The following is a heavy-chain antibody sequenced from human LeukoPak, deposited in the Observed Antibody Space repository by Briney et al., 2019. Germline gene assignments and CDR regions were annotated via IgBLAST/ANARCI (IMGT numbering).Heavy chain of an antibody. V-gene: IGHV1-2*02. J-gene: IGHJ4*02. CDR2: INPNSGGT. CDR3: ARDTSVLPATVGY. Sequence: ASVKVSCKASGYTFTSYYMHWVRQAPGQGLEWMGWINPNSGGTNYAQKFQGRVTMTRDTSISTAYMELSRLISDDTAVYYCARDTSVLPATVGYWGQGTLVTVSS. CDR1: GYTFTSYY. D-gene: IGHD2-2*01.